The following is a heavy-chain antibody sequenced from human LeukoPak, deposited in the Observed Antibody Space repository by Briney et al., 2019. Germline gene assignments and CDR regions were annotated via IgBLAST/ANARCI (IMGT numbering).Heavy chain of an antibody. V-gene: IGHV4-59*08. Sequence: SETLSLTCTVSGGSISSYYWSWIRQPPGKGLEWIGYIYYSGSTNYNPSLKSRVTISVDTSKNQFSLKLSSVTAADTAVYYCARRGYCSGGSCCVYWGQGTLVTVSS. CDR2: IYYSGST. CDR1: GGSISSYY. D-gene: IGHD2-15*01. CDR3: ARRGYCSGGSCCVY. J-gene: IGHJ4*02.